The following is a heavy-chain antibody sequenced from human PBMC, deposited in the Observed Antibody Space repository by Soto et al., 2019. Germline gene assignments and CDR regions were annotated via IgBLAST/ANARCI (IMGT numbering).Heavy chain of an antibody. D-gene: IGHD6-6*01. Sequence: SGPTLVNPTQTLTLTCSFSGFSLSTSGVGVGWIRQSPGKALEWLALIYWSGDEHYRPSLKSRLSITKDTSKNHVVLIMTNMDPVDTATYYCARGVATLPVFAFDIWGQGTMVTVSS. V-gene: IGHV2-5*01. J-gene: IGHJ3*02. CDR3: ARGVATLPVFAFDI. CDR1: GFSLSTSGVG. CDR2: IYWSGDE.